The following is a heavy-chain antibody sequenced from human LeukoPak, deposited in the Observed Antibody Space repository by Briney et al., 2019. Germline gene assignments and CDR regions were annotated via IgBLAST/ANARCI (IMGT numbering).Heavy chain of an antibody. D-gene: IGHD6-6*01. V-gene: IGHV4-39*07. CDR1: GGSISSSSYY. Sequence: SSETLSLTCTVSGGSISSSSYYWGWIRQPPGKGLEWIGSSYYSGSPYYNPSLKSRVTMSLDTSKNQFSLKLSSVTAADTAVYYCARVTREAARPYFVSYWGQETLVTVSS. CDR2: SYYSGSP. CDR3: ARVTREAARPYFVSY. J-gene: IGHJ4*02.